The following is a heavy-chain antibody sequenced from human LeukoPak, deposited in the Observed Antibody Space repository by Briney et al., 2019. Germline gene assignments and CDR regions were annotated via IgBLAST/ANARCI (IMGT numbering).Heavy chain of an antibody. V-gene: IGHV1-69*01. CDR2: IIPIFGTA. CDR3: ARENRQNWNYANYFDY. J-gene: IGHJ4*02. Sequence: SVKVSCKASGGTFSSYAISWVRQAPGQGLEWMGVIIPIFGTADYAQKFQGRVTITADESTSTAYMELSSLRSEDTAVYYCARENRQNWNYANYFDYWGQGTLVTVSS. CDR1: GGTFSSYA. D-gene: IGHD1-7*01.